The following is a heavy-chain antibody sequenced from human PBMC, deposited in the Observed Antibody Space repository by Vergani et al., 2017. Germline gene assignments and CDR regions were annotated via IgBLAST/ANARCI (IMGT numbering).Heavy chain of an antibody. J-gene: IGHJ4*02. Sequence: EVQLLESGGGLVQPGGSLRLSCAASGFTFSSYAMSWVRQAPGKGLEWVSAISGSGGSTYYADSVKGRFTISRDNSKNTLYLQMNSLRAEDTAVYYCARQGGATTFFDYWGQGTLVTVSS. CDR3: ARQGGATTFFDY. D-gene: IGHD1-26*01. V-gene: IGHV3-23*01. CDR1: GFTFSSYA. CDR2: ISGSGGST.